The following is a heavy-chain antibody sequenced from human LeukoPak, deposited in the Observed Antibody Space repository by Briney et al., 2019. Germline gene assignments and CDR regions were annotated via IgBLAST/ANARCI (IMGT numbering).Heavy chain of an antibody. CDR2: ISTSGTYT. CDR3: ARNSGTHYGLDY. J-gene: IGHJ4*02. Sequence: GGSLRLSCAASGFTFSDYYMSWLRQAPGKGLEWLSYISTSGTYTYYADSVKGRFTISRDNAKNSLYLQMNSLRAEDMAVYYCARNSGTHYGLDYWGQGTLVTVSS. CDR1: GFTFSDYY. V-gene: IGHV3-11*03. D-gene: IGHD1-26*01.